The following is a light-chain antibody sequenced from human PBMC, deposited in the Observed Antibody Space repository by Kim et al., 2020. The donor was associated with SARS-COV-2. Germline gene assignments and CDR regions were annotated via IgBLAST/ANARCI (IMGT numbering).Light chain of an antibody. CDR3: QQTYISPVT. Sequence: DIQMTQSPSSLSASVGDRVTITCRTSQNINSHLNWYHQKPGRAPKLLIYAASTLQGGVPSRFSGSGSETDFTLTISSLQPEHFATYICQQTYISPVTLGPGTKVDIK. J-gene: IGKJ3*01. CDR2: AAS. V-gene: IGKV1-39*01. CDR1: QNINSH.